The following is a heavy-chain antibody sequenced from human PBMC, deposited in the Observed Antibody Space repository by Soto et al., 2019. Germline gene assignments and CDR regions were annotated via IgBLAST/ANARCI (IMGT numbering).Heavy chain of an antibody. D-gene: IGHD3-9*01. CDR2: IWSDGSNK. CDR1: GFTFSSYG. J-gene: IGHJ6*02. Sequence: PGGSLRLSCAASGFTFSSYGMHWVRQAPGKGLEWVEVIWSDGSNKYYADSVKGRFPLSRDNSTNNTYPHTNSMRAEDTAVYYCASEWGARYFDWLEPYGTDVWGQGKTVTVSS. CDR3: ASEWGARYFDWLEPYGTDV. V-gene: IGHV3-33*01.